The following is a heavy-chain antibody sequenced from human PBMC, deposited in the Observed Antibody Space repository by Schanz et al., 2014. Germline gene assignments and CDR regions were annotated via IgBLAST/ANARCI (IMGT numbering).Heavy chain of an antibody. Sequence: EVQLVESGGGLVQPGGSLRLSCGSSGFTFSPYWMHWVRQAPGKGLVWVSAISGSGGSTYYADSVKGRFTISRDNSRDTVYLQMNSLRADDTAMYYCARWFLIRGVILDSWGQGTLVTVSS. CDR1: GFTFSPYW. V-gene: IGHV3-23*04. D-gene: IGHD3-10*01. CDR3: ARWFLIRGVILDS. J-gene: IGHJ4*02. CDR2: ISGSGGST.